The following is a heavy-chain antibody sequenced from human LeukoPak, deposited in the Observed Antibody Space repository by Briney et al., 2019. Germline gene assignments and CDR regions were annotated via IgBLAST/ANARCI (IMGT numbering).Heavy chain of an antibody. V-gene: IGHV3-48*02. J-gene: IGHJ4*02. CDR3: ASRDYFDY. CDR2: ITADSGTT. CDR1: GFAFRTYA. Sequence: GGSLTLSCAASGFAFRTYAMTWVRQAPGKGLEWVSYITADSGTTYYADSVKGRFTISRDNAKNSLYLQMNSLRDEDTAVYYCASRDYFDYWGQGTLVTVSS.